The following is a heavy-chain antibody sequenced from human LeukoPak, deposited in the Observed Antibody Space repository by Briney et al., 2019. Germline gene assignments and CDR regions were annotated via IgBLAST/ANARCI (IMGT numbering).Heavy chain of an antibody. V-gene: IGHV4-4*09. J-gene: IGHJ6*03. CDR3: ARRNHYYYYMDV. CDR1: GGSTSSYY. CDR2: IYTSGSA. Sequence: SETLSLTCTVSGGSTSSYYWSWIRQPPLKGLEWIGYIYTSGSAFYNPSLKSRVTISVDTSKNQFSLKLSSVTAADTAVYYCARRNHYYYYMDVWGKGTTVTVSS.